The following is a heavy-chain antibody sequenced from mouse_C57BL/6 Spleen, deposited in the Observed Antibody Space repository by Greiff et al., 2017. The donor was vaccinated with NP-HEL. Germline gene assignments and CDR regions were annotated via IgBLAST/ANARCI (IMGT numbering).Heavy chain of an antibody. Sequence: VQLQQPGAELVKPGASVKLSCKASGYTFTSYWMHWAKQRPGRGLEWIGRIDPNSGGTKYNEKFKSKATLTVDKPSSTAYMQLSSLTSEDSAVYYCARDSNYEYFDVWGTGTTVTVSS. J-gene: IGHJ1*03. V-gene: IGHV1-72*01. CDR1: GYTFTSYW. D-gene: IGHD2-5*01. CDR2: IDPNSGGT. CDR3: ARDSNYEYFDV.